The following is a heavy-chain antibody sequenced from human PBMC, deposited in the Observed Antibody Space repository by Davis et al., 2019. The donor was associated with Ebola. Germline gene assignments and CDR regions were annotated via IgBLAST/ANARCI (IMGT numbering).Heavy chain of an antibody. V-gene: IGHV1-2*02. Sequence: ASVKVSCKASGYTFTGYYMHWVRQAPGQGLEWMGWINPNSGGTNYAQKFQGRVTMTRDTSISTAYMELSRLRSDDTAMYYCASSIRFFELLLFPPGNAFDFWGQGTMVTVSS. CDR3: ASSIRFFELLLFPPGNAFDF. CDR2: INPNSGGT. J-gene: IGHJ3*01. D-gene: IGHD3-3*01. CDR1: GYTFTGYY.